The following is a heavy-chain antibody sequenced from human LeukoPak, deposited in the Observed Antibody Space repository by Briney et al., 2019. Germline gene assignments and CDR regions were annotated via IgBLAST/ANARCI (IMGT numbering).Heavy chain of an antibody. V-gene: IGHV4-31*03. CDR1: GGSISSGGYY. CDR3: ARGGAGPVDY. CDR2: IYYSGST. D-gene: IGHD1-26*01. Sequence: SETLSLTCTVSGGSISSGGYYWSWIRQHPGKGLEWIGYIYYSGSTYYNPTLKSRVTISVDTSKNQFSLKLSSVTAADTAVYYCARGGAGPVDYWGQGTLVTVSS. J-gene: IGHJ4*02.